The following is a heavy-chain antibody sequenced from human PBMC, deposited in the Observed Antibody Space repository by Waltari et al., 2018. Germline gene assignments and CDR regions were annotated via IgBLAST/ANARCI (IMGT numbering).Heavy chain of an antibody. D-gene: IGHD3-10*01. CDR3: ATSPYYGSGSLNLEY. CDR1: GYSISTDYY. Sequence: QVQLQESGPGLVKPSETLSLTCAVSGYSISTDYYWVWIRQPPGKGLEWIGNIHHKGSTYYYPSLKRRVSISLDTSKHQFSLELSSLTADDTAVYYCATSPYYGSGSLNLEYWGQGTLVTVSS. V-gene: IGHV4-38-2*01. J-gene: IGHJ4*02. CDR2: IHHKGST.